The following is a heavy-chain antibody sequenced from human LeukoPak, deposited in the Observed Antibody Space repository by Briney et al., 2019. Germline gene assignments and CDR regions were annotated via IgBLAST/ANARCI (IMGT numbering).Heavy chain of an antibody. J-gene: IGHJ4*02. CDR1: GFIFRTYA. V-gene: IGHV3-23*01. CDR3: ARDIRATGHGNFDY. D-gene: IGHD1-1*01. CDR2: IDSSGGGI. Sequence: PGGSLRLSCAASGFIFRTYAMTWVRQAPGKGLEWVAVIDSSGGGIYYADSVKGRFTISRDNAKNSLYLQMNSLRDDDTAVYYCARDIRATGHGNFDYWGQGTLVTVSS.